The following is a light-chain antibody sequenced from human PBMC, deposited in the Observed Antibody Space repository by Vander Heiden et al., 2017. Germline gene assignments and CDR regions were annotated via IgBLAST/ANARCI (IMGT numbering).Light chain of an antibody. V-gene: IGLV2-8*01. CDR2: EVN. CDR3: SSYAGSNVV. CDR1: SSDVGGYNY. Sequence: QSALTQPPSASGSPGQSVTISCTGTSSDVGGYNYVSWYQQHPGKAPKLMIYEVNKRPSGVPDRFSGSKSGNTASLTVSGLQAEDEADYYCSSYAGSNVVFGGGTQLT. J-gene: IGLJ2*01.